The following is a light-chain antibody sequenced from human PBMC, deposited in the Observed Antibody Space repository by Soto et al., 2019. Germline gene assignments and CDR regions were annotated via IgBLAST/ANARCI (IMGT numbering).Light chain of an antibody. CDR1: QSISNW. J-gene: IGKJ2*01. CDR2: DAS. CDR3: QQYNTYSYT. V-gene: IGKV1-5*01. Sequence: DIQMTQSPSTLSASVGDRVTITRRASQSISNWLAWYQQRPGKAPKLLIYDASTLESWVPSRFSGSGSGTEFTLTISGLRPDDFATYYCQQYNTYSYTFGQGTKLEIK.